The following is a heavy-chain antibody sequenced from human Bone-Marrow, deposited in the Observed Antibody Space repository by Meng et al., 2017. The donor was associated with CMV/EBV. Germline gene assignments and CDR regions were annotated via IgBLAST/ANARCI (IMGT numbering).Heavy chain of an antibody. CDR3: AKGQVKQWLDWYFDL. Sequence: GFNLSSYAITWVRQAPGKGLEWVSVIHSGGTSTYYADSVKGRFTISRDNSKNTLYLQMDSLRAEDTAVYYCAKGQVKQWLDWYFDLWGRGTLVTVSS. D-gene: IGHD6-19*01. J-gene: IGHJ2*01. V-gene: IGHV3-23*03. CDR1: GFNLSSYA. CDR2: IHSGGTST.